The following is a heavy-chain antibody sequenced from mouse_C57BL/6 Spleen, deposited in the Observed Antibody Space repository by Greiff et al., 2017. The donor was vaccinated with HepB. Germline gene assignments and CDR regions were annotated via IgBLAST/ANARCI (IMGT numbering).Heavy chain of an antibody. CDR1: GFTFSSYG. CDR3: ARQGGAAQADFDY. CDR2: ISSGGSYT. V-gene: IGHV5-6*01. J-gene: IGHJ2*01. Sequence: EVQVVESGGDLVKPGGSLKLSCAASGFTFSSYGMSWVRQTPDKRLEWVATISSGGSYTYYPDSVKGRFTISRDNAKNTLYLQMSSLKSEDTAMYYCARQGGAAQADFDYWGQGTTLTVSS. D-gene: IGHD3-2*02.